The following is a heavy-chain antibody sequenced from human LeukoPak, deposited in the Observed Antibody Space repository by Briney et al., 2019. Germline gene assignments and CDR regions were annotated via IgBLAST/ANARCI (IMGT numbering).Heavy chain of an antibody. J-gene: IGHJ4*02. Sequence: ASVKVSCKASGYTSTSYGISWVRQAPGQGLEWMGWISAYNGNTNYAQKLQGRVTMTTDTSTSTAYMELRSLRSDDTAVYYCARDRSIAVAGTFDYWGQGTLVTVSS. V-gene: IGHV1-18*01. D-gene: IGHD6-19*01. CDR2: ISAYNGNT. CDR1: GYTSTSYG. CDR3: ARDRSIAVAGTFDY.